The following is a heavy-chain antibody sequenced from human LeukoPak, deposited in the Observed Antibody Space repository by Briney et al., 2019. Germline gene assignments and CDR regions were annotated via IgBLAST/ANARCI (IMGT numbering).Heavy chain of an antibody. CDR2: IHNDGST. CDR3: ARVWELSYDY. D-gene: IGHD3-16*02. CDR1: GFTFSSYS. Sequence: GGSLRLSCAASGFTFSSYSMNWVRQAPGKGLEWVSVIHNDGSTYYADTVKGRFTISRDNSKNTVDLLLNSLRAEDTAVYYCARVWELSYDYWGQGTLVTVSS. V-gene: IGHV3-53*01. J-gene: IGHJ4*02.